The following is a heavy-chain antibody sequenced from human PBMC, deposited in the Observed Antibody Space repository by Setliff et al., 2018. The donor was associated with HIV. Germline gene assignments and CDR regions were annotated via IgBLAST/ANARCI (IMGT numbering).Heavy chain of an antibody. CDR1: GYTFTDYY. CDR2: VDPEDGET. D-gene: IGHD6-13*01. CDR3: GRDVHDAAADN. J-gene: IGHJ4*02. Sequence: ASVKVSCKASGYTFTDYYMHWVQQAPGKGLEWMGRVDPEDGETIYAEKFQGRVTITADTSTDTAYMELSSLRSEDTAVYYCGRDVHDAAADNWGRGTLVTVSS. V-gene: IGHV1-69-2*01.